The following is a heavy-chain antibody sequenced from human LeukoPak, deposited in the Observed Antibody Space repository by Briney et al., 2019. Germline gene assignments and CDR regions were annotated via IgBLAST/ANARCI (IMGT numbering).Heavy chain of an antibody. D-gene: IGHD6-19*01. Sequence: SETLSLTCTVSGGSISSYYWSWIRQPAGKGLEWIGRIYSSGSTNYNPSLKSRVTMSVDTSKNQFSLKLSSVTAADTAVYYCAREVYSSGWYTSNYFDYWGQGTLVTVSS. CDR1: GGSISSYY. CDR2: IYSSGST. V-gene: IGHV4-4*07. CDR3: AREVYSSGWYTSNYFDY. J-gene: IGHJ4*02.